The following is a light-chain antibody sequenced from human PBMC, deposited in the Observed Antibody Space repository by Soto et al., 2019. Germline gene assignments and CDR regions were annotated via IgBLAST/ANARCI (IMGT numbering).Light chain of an antibody. Sequence: DIQMTQSPSTLSASVGDSVTITCRASQSVGTYLAWYQQKSGKAPNLLIYDASSSPSGVPSRFAGSGSVTEFTLTINSLQPDDFATYYCQQYNSYSPLTFGGGTKVDIK. V-gene: IGKV1-5*01. CDR1: QSVGTY. J-gene: IGKJ4*01. CDR2: DAS. CDR3: QQYNSYSPLT.